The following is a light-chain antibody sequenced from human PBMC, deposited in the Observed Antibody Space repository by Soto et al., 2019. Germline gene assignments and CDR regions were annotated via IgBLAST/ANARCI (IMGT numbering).Light chain of an antibody. J-gene: IGKJ4*01. V-gene: IGKV1-27*01. CDR3: NKYNNDPT. Sequence: DIQLTQSPSSLSASVGDRVTITCRASQAISSYLAWYQQKPGKVPELLIYAPSTLQSGAPSRFSGSGSGTDFTLTNSSLQPEDDANYYCNKYNNDPTFGGETKEEIK. CDR2: APS. CDR1: QAISSY.